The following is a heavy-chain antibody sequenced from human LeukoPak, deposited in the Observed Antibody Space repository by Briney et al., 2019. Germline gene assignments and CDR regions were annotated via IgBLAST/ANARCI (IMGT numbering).Heavy chain of an antibody. CDR1: GFTFSSYA. CDR2: ISYDGSNK. CDR3: AKRNSGSYSRGFDS. V-gene: IGHV3-30*07. D-gene: IGHD1-26*01. Sequence: GGSLRLSCAASGFTFSSYAMHWVRQAPGKGLEWVAVISYDGSNKYYGDSVKGRFTISRENSKNTLHLQMDSLRTEDTAVYYCAKRNSGSYSRGFDSWGQGTLVTVSS. J-gene: IGHJ4*02.